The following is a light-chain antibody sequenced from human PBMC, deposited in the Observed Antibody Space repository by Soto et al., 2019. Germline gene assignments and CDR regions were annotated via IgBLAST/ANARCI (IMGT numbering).Light chain of an antibody. CDR1: QSVSRH. CDR2: NAS. J-gene: IGKJ2*01. CDR3: LQYSDWPPRYT. V-gene: IGKV3-15*01. Sequence: EIVLTQSPATLSVSPGESATLSCRASQSVSRHLAWYQQKPGQAPRVLIYNASTRATGIPATFSGSGSGTEFTLTISSLQSEDFAVYYCLQYSDWPPRYTFGQGTKLESK.